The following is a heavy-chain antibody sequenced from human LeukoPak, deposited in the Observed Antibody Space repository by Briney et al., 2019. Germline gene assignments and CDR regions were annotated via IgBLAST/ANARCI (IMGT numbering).Heavy chain of an antibody. CDR2: ISSSGITI. J-gene: IGHJ4*02. Sequence: GGALRFASGAPGFTLPDSYMTWFRQAPGKGVGGGSSISSSGITIYYADSVKARFTISRDNAKNSRYLQMNSLRAEDTAVYYCARTHRTTVTTDYWGQGTLVTVSS. CDR3: ARTHRTTVTTDY. CDR1: GFTLPDSY. D-gene: IGHD4-17*01. V-gene: IGHV3-11*01.